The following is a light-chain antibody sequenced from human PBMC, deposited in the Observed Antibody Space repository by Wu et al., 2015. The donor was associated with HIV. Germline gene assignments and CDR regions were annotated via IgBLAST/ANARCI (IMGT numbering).Light chain of an antibody. CDR2: DAS. Sequence: EIVMTQSPATLSVSPGEGVTLSCRASQSVSSYLAWYQQKPGQAPRLLIYDASNRATGIPARFSGSGSGTDFTLTISSLEPEDFAVYYCQQRSNWPPRVTFGQGTRLEIK. CDR1: QSVSSY. J-gene: IGKJ5*01. V-gene: IGKV3-11*01. CDR3: QQRSNWPPRVT.